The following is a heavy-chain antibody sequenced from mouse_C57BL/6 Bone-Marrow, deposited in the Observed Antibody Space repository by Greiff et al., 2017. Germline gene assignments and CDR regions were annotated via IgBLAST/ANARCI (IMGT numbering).Heavy chain of an antibody. Sequence: VQLQQSGAELVRPGASVKLSCTASGFNIKDDYMPWVKQRPEQGLEWIGWIDPENGDTEYASKFQGKATITADTSSNTAYLQLSSLTSEDTAVYDCTTGFYWYFDVWGTGTTVTVSS. CDR3: TTGFYWYFDV. J-gene: IGHJ1*03. CDR2: IDPENGDT. CDR1: GFNIKDDY. V-gene: IGHV14-4*01.